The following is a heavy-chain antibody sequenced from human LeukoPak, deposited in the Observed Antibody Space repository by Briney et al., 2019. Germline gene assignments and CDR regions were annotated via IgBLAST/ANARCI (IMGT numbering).Heavy chain of an antibody. J-gene: IGHJ4*02. V-gene: IGHV3-23*01. Sequence: GGSLRLSCSASGFTFSSYAMSWVRQAPGKGLEWVSAISGSGGSTYYADSVRGRFTISRDNSKNTLYLQMNSLRTEDTAVYYCARDLPPLDYWGQGTLVTVSS. CDR2: ISGSGGST. CDR3: ARDLPPLDY. CDR1: GFTFSSYA.